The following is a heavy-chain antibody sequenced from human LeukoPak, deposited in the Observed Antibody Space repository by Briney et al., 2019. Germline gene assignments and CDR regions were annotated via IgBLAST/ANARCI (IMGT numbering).Heavy chain of an antibody. D-gene: IGHD2-2*01. Sequence: GGSLRLSCAASGFTFSSTSMSWVRQAPGKGLEWVAVTVGGGDGTYYADSVKGRFTISRDNSRNTVFLQVNSLRAEDTAVYYCAKGYSSTSYCLDYWGQGTLVTVSS. CDR1: GFTFSSTS. J-gene: IGHJ4*02. V-gene: IGHV3-23*01. CDR3: AKGYSSTSYCLDY. CDR2: TVGGGDGT.